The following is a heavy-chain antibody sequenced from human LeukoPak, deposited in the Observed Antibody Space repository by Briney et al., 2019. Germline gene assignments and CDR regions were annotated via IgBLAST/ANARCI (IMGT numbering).Heavy chain of an antibody. J-gene: IGHJ4*02. D-gene: IGHD4-17*01. CDR2: IYSGGNT. CDR1: GFSVSSSY. Sequence: GGSLRLSCAASGFSVSSSYMSWVRQAPGKGLEWVSVIYSGGNTYYADFVKGRFTISRDTFKNSLFLQMTSLRAEDTALYFCVYGDFVRTVNYFNYWGQGTLVTVSS. CDR3: VYGDFVRTVNYFNY. V-gene: IGHV3-66*01.